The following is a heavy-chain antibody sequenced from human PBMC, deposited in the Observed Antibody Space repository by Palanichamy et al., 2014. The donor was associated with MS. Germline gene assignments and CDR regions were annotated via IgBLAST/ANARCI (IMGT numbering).Heavy chain of an antibody. Sequence: EEQRCGGLGEGLVRAGGSPRLSCVASGFFFANSWMSWVRQAPGKGLEWVANIKADGSEKQYVDSVKGRFTISRDNAKNSLYLQMNSLRAEDTAVYYCARGAWDCDRTSCLLNLWGQGILVTVSS. CDR3: ARGAWDCDRTSCLLNL. V-gene: IGHV3-7*01. CDR2: IKADGSEK. D-gene: IGHD2-2*01. CDR1: GFFFANSW. J-gene: IGHJ5*02.